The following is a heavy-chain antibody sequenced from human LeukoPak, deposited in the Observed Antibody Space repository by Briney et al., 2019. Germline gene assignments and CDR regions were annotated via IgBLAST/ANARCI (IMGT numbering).Heavy chain of an antibody. CDR2: MNPNSGNT. CDR1: GYTFTSYD. J-gene: IGHJ4*02. Sequence: ASVKVSCKASGYTFTSYDINWVRQATGQGLEWMGWMNPNSGNTGYAQKFQGRVTMTRNTSISTTYMELSSLRSEDTAVYYCARGPVPGGYDYFGYWGQGTLGTGPS. CDR3: ARGPVPGGYDYFGY. V-gene: IGHV1-8*01. D-gene: IGHD5-12*01.